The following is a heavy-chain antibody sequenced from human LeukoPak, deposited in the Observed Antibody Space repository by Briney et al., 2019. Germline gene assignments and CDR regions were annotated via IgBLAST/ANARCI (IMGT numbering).Heavy chain of an antibody. CDR2: IYYSGST. Sequence: KSSETLSLTCTVSGGSISSSNYYWGWIRQPPGKGLEWIGSIYYSGSTYYNPSLKSRVTISVDTSKNQFSLKLTSVTAADTAVYYCAGSDLTQDYWDYWGQGTLVKVSS. CDR1: GGSISSSNYY. D-gene: IGHD2-15*01. V-gene: IGHV4-39*07. CDR3: AGSDLTQDYWDY. J-gene: IGHJ4*02.